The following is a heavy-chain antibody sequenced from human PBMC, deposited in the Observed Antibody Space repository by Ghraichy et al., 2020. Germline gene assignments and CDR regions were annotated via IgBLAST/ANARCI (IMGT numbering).Heavy chain of an antibody. CDR3: ARGPIYYYDSSGYYSPEYFQH. D-gene: IGHD3-22*01. CDR2: INPNSGGT. CDR1: GYTFTGYY. Sequence: ASVKVSCKASGYTFTGYYMHWVRQAPGQGLEWMGWINPNSGGTNYAQKFQGRVTMTRDTSISTAYMELSRLRSDDTAVYYCARGPIYYYDSSGYYSPEYFQHWGQGTLVTVSS. V-gene: IGHV1-2*02. J-gene: IGHJ1*01.